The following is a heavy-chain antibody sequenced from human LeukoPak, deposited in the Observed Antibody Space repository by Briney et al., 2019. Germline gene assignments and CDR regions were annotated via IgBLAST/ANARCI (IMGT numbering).Heavy chain of an antibody. CDR2: ISDSGST. CDR1: GGSITSNRNY. Sequence: SETLSLTCIVSGGSITSNRNYWGWIRQPPGKGLEWIGSISDSGSTYYNPSLMSRGTISVDTSKNQFSLKLSSVTAADTAVYYCARGRPYNLRYGSGSLKIYDYWGQGTLVTVSS. J-gene: IGHJ4*02. D-gene: IGHD3-10*01. CDR3: ARGRPYNLRYGSGSLKIYDY. V-gene: IGHV4-39*07.